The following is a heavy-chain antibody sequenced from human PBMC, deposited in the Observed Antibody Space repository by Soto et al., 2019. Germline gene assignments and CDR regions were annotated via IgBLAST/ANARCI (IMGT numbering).Heavy chain of an antibody. J-gene: IGHJ6*03. CDR2: IYYSGST. CDR1: GGSISSGGYY. Sequence: SETLSLTCTFSGGSISSGGYYWSWIRQHPGKGLEWIGYIYYSGSTYYNPSLKSRVTMSVDTSENQFSLRLSSVTAADTAVYYCARKDSGYGDYMDVWGKGTTVTVSS. CDR3: ARKDSGYGDYMDV. V-gene: IGHV4-31*03. D-gene: IGHD5-12*01.